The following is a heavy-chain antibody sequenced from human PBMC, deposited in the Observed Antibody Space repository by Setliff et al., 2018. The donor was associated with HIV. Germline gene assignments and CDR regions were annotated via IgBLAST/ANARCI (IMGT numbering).Heavy chain of an antibody. CDR3: ARDRGGKDY. J-gene: IGHJ4*02. D-gene: IGHD3-16*01. Sequence: PGGSLRLSCAASGFTFRHYAMHWVRQAPGKGLEWVAVVSYDAERKYYADSVKGRFTISRDNPRNTVYLQMTGLRLDDTAVYYCARDRGGKDYWGQGTLVTVSS. CDR1: GFTFRHYA. V-gene: IGHV3-30*03. CDR2: VSYDAERK.